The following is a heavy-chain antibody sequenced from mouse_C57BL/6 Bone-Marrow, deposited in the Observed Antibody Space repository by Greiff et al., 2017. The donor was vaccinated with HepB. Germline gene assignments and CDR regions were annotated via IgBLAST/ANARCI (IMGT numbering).Heavy chain of an antibody. CDR3: ARNYYGSRGFAY. J-gene: IGHJ3*01. V-gene: IGHV1-64*01. Sequence: QVQLQQPGAELVKPGASVKLSCKASGYTFTSYWMHWVKQRPGQGLEWIGMIHPNSGSTNYNEKFKSKATLTVDKSSSTAYMQLSSLTSEDSAVYYSARNYYGSRGFAYWGQGTLVTVSA. CDR1: GYTFTSYW. CDR2: IHPNSGST. D-gene: IGHD1-1*01.